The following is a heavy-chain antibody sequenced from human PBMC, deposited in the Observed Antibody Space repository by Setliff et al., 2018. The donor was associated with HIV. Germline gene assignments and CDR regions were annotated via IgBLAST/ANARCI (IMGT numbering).Heavy chain of an antibody. CDR1: GGSFSGYY. Sequence: PSETLSLTCAVYGGSFSGYYWSWIRQPPGKGLEWIGEINHSGSTNFNPSLKSRVTMSVDTSKNQFSLKLSSVTAADTAVYYCARGGLTAAGTLLLVGYFDYWGQGTLVTVSS. J-gene: IGHJ4*02. CDR2: INHSGST. V-gene: IGHV4-34*01. D-gene: IGHD6-13*01. CDR3: ARGGLTAAGTLLLVGYFDY.